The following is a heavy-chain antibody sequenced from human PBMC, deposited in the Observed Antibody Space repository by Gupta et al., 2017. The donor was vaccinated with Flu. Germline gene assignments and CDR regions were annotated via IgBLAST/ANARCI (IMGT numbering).Heavy chain of an antibody. V-gene: IGHV1-69*01. Sequence: ISWVRHCHGQGLEWKGGIIPIFGTANSEQKFQGKVTITADESTGTAYMVLGSLRSEDTAVEYCARDWGKVRLERGRLPDDWAQGTLVTVYS. D-gene: IGHD1-1*01. CDR2: IIPIFGTA. CDR3: ARDWGKVRLERGRLPDD. J-gene: IGHJ4*02.